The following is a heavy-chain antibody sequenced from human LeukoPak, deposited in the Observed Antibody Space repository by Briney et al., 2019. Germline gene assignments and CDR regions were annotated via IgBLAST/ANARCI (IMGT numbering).Heavy chain of an antibody. V-gene: IGHV3-23*01. CDR1: GFTFSISA. D-gene: IGHD1-7*01. CDR2: INYSGSNA. Sequence: PGGSLRLSCAASGFTFSISAMTWVRQAPGKGLEWVALINYSGSNAYYADSVRGQFTISRDSSKSMLYLQMDSLRAEDTAIYYCARDIELSTWGQGTMVSV. CDR3: ARDIELST. J-gene: IGHJ3*01.